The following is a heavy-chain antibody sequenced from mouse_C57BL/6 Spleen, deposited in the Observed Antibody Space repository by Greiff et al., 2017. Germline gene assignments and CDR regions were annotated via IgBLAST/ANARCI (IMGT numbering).Heavy chain of an antibody. D-gene: IGHD3-3*01. J-gene: IGHJ2*01. CDR1: GYTFTDYY. CDR2: INPNNGGT. CDR3: ARRAVLYYFDY. Sequence: VQLQQSGPELVKPGASVKISCKASGYTFTDYYMNWVKQSHGKSLEWIGDINPNNGGTSYNQKFKGKATLTVDKSSSTAYMELRSLTSEDSAVYYCARRAVLYYFDYWGQGTTLTVSS. V-gene: IGHV1-26*01.